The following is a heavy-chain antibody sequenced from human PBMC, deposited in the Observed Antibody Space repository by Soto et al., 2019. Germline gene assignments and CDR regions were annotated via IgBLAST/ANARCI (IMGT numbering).Heavy chain of an antibody. D-gene: IGHD3-10*01. V-gene: IGHV1-69*13. CDR2: IIPIFGTA. J-gene: IGHJ6*02. Sequence: SVKVSCKASGGTFSSYAISWVRQAPGQGLEWMGGIIPIFGTANYAQKFQGRVTITADESTSTAYMELSSLRSEDTAVYYCAGGYYYGSGSYYNGGYYYYGMDVWGQGTKVTSP. CDR1: GGTFSSYA. CDR3: AGGYYYGSGSYYNGGYYYYGMDV.